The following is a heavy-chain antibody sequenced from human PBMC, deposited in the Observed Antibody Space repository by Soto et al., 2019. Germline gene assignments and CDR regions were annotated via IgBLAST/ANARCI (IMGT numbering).Heavy chain of an antibody. CDR2: ISSSGSTI. V-gene: IGHV3-48*03. Sequence: EVQLVESGGGLVQPGGSLRLSCAASGFTFSSYEMNWVRQAPGKGLEWVSYISSSGSTIYYADSVKGRFTISRDNAKNSLYLQMNSLRAEVTAVYYCASHTTLQPGWFDPWGQGTLVTVSS. D-gene: IGHD1-1*01. CDR3: ASHTTLQPGWFDP. CDR1: GFTFSSYE. J-gene: IGHJ5*02.